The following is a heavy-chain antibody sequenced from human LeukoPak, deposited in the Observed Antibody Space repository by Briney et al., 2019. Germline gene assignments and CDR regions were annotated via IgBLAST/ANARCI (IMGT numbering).Heavy chain of an antibody. V-gene: IGHV3-66*01. CDR3: ARDGVSEG. Sequence: PGGSLRLSCVASGFTFSSYSMKWVRQAPGKGLEWVSVIYSGGSTYYADSVKGRFTISRDNSKNTLYLQMNSLRAEDTAVYYCARDGVSEGWGQGTLVTVSS. J-gene: IGHJ4*02. CDR2: IYSGGST. D-gene: IGHD2-21*01. CDR1: GFTFSSYS.